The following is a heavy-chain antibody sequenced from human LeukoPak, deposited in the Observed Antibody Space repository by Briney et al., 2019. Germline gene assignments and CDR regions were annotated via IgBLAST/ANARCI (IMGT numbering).Heavy chain of an antibody. CDR2: INDSGGT. V-gene: IGHV4-34*01. Sequence: SETLSLTCSVHGGSFSSYYWSWIRQPPGKGLEWIGEINDSGGTNYNPSLKSRFTISVDTPKNQFSLKLSSVTAADTAIYYCARGPRGAKSSGWYLLGFDYWGQGTLVTVSS. D-gene: IGHD6-19*01. CDR3: ARGPRGAKSSGWYLLGFDY. J-gene: IGHJ4*02. CDR1: GGSFSSYY.